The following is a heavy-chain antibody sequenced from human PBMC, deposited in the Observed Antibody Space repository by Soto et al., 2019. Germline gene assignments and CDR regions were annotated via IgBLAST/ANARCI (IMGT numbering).Heavy chain of an antibody. D-gene: IGHD5-12*01. CDR2: IYYSGST. V-gene: IGHV4-39*01. J-gene: IGHJ4*02. CDR1: GGSISSSSYY. CDR3: ARHYGAFGYGDY. Sequence: QLQLQESGPGLVKPSETLSLTCTVSGGSISSSSYYWGWIRQPPGKGLEWIGSIYYSGSTYYNPSLQSRVTISVDTSKNQFSLKLSSVTAADTAVYYCARHYGAFGYGDYWGQGTLVTVSS.